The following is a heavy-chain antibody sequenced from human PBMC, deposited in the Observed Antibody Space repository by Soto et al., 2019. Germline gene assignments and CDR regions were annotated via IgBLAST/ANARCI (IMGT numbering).Heavy chain of an antibody. J-gene: IGHJ3*02. V-gene: IGHV3-23*01. CDR1: GFTFSSYA. D-gene: IGHD3-3*01. CDR2: ISGSGGST. CDR3: AKVQITIFGVVIPCGAFDI. Sequence: EVQLLESGGGLVQPGGSLRLSCAASGFTFSSYAMSWVRQAPGKGLEWVSAISGSGGSTYYADSVKGRFTISRDNSKNTLYLQMNSLRAEDTAVYYCAKVQITIFGVVIPCGAFDIWGQGTMVTVSS.